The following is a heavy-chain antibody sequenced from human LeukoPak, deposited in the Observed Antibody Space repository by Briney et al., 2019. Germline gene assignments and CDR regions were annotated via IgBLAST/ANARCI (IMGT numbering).Heavy chain of an antibody. CDR2: MSPNSGNT. Sequence: ASVKVSCKASGYTFTTYDINWVRQATGQGLEWMGWMSPNSGNTGYAQKFQGRLTMTRNTSISTAYMELSSLRSEDTAVYYCARDHDPDYYDSSGYYGYWGQGTLVTVPS. V-gene: IGHV1-8*01. D-gene: IGHD3-22*01. J-gene: IGHJ4*02. CDR3: ARDHDPDYYDSSGYYGY. CDR1: GYTFTTYD.